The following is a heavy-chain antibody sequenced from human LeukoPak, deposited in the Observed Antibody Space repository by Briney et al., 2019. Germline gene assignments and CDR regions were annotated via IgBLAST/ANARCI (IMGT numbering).Heavy chain of an antibody. D-gene: IGHD2-2*01. CDR3: ATVGYCSSTSCFHYYYYYGMDV. J-gene: IGHJ6*02. V-gene: IGHV1-8*01. CDR1: GYTFTSYD. Sequence: ASVKVSCKASGYTFTSYDINWVRQATGQGLEWTGWMNPNSGNTGYAQKFQGRVTMTRNTSISTAYMELSSLRSEDTAVYYCATVGYCSSTSCFHYYYYYGMDVWGQGTTVTVSS. CDR2: MNPNSGNT.